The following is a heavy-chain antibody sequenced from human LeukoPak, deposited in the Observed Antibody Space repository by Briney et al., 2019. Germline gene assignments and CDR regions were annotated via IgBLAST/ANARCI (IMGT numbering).Heavy chain of an antibody. CDR1: GGSISSSSYY. V-gene: IGHV4-39*07. Sequence: PSETLSLTCTVSGGSISSSSYYWGWIRQPPGKGLEWIGSIYYSGSTYYNPSLKSRVTISVDTSKNQFSLKLSSVTAADTAVYYCARDIEYYYYYMDVWGKGTTVTVSS. J-gene: IGHJ6*03. D-gene: IGHD3-16*02. CDR2: IYYSGST. CDR3: ARDIEYYYYYMDV.